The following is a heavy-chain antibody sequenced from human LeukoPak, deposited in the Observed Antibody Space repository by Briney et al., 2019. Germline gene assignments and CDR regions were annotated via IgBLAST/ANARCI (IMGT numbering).Heavy chain of an antibody. CDR2: INSDGSTT. J-gene: IGHJ4*01. CDR3: ARANRRVSPDY. CDR1: GFTFSSYW. V-gene: IGHV3-74*01. Sequence: GGSLRLSCAASGFTFSSYWMHWVRQTPGKGLVWVSHINSDGSTTTYADSVKGRFTISRDNANNMLYLQMNSLGAEDTAVYYCARANRRVSPDYWGHGTLVTVSS. D-gene: IGHD5/OR15-5a*01.